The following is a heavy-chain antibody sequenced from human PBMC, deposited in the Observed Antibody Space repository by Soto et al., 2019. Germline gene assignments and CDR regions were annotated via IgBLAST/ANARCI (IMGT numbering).Heavy chain of an antibody. D-gene: IGHD3-10*01. CDR1: GGSISSYY. CDR2: IYYSGST. V-gene: IGHV4-59*01. Sequence: SETLSLTCAVSGGSISSYYWSWIRQPPGKGLEWIGYIYYSGSTNYNPSLKSRVTISVDTSKNQFSLKLSSVTAADTAVYYCARAYGYYFDYWGQGTLVTVSS. J-gene: IGHJ4*02. CDR3: ARAYGYYFDY.